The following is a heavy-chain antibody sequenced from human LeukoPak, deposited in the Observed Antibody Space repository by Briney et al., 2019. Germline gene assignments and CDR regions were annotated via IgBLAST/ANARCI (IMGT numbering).Heavy chain of an antibody. CDR1: GFTFSSYE. J-gene: IGHJ6*04. V-gene: IGHV3-48*03. CDR3: AELGITMIGGV. Sequence: GGSLRLSCAASGFTFSSYEMSWVGQAPGKGREWVSYISSSGSTIYYADSVKGRFTISRDNAKNSLYLQMNSLRAGDTAVYYCAELGITMIGGVWGKGTTVTISS. CDR2: ISSSGSTI. D-gene: IGHD3-10*02.